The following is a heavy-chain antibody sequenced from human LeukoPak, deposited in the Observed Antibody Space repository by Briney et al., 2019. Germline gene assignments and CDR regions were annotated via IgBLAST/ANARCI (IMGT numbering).Heavy chain of an antibody. Sequence: ASVKVSCKASGYTFTDHFIHWVRQAPGKGLEWMGWINPKNGATNYEQNIQGRVTMTRDTSINTLYMELSGLRSDDTAVYYCARDLRIFKAGDSWYFFDYWGQGILVTVSS. CDR3: ARDLRIFKAGDSWYFFDY. CDR2: INPKNGAT. V-gene: IGHV1-2*02. CDR1: GYTFTDHF. J-gene: IGHJ4*02. D-gene: IGHD6-13*01.